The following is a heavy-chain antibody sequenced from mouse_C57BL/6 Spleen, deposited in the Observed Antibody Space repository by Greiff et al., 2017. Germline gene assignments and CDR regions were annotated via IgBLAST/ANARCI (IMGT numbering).Heavy chain of an antibody. V-gene: IGHV5-6*01. CDR3: ARQDYSNYGGYFDV. CDR2: ISSGGSYT. CDR1: GFTFSSYG. J-gene: IGHJ1*03. Sequence: EVKLMESGGDLVKPGGSLKLSCAASGFTFSSYGMSWVRQTPDKRLEWVATISSGGSYTYYPDSVQGRFTISRDNAKNTLYLQMSSLKSEDTAMYYCARQDYSNYGGYFDVWGTGTTVTVSS. D-gene: IGHD2-5*01.